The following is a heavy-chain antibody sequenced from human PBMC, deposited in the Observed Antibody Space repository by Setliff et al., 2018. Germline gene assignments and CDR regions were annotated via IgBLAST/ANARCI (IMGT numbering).Heavy chain of an antibody. CDR1: GFTFTSYH. J-gene: IGHJ4*02. D-gene: IGHD2-2*01. CDR2: IRYDGTNK. CDR3: ARAHSSTLSVHDY. Sequence: GGSLRLSCAASGFTFTSYHMHWVRQAPGKGLEWVAFIRYDGTNKYYADSVKGRFTISRDNAKNTLYLQMNSLRAEDTAVYYCARAHSSTLSVHDYWGQGTLVTVSS. V-gene: IGHV3-30*02.